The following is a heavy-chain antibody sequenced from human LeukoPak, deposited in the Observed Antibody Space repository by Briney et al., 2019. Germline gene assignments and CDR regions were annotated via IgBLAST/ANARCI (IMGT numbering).Heavy chain of an antibody. CDR3: ARTREQWQVLDY. Sequence: GRSLRLSCAASGFTFSSYGMHWVRQAPGKGLEWVAAISYDGSNKYYADSVKGRFTISRDNSKNTLYLQMNSLRAEDTAVYYCARTREQWQVLDYWGQGTLVTVSS. D-gene: IGHD6-19*01. CDR1: GFTFSSYG. CDR2: ISYDGSNK. V-gene: IGHV3-30*03. J-gene: IGHJ4*02.